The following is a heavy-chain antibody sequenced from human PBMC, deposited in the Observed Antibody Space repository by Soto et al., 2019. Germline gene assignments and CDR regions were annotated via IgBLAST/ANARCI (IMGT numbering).Heavy chain of an antibody. CDR3: ARDRSGVGATKANWFDP. V-gene: IGHV1-69*13. Sequence: SVKVSCKASGGTFRSYAISWVRQAPGQGLEWMGGIIPIFGTANYAQKFQGRVTITADESTSTAYMELSSLRSEDTAVYYCARDRSGVGATKANWFDPWGQGTLVTVSS. CDR1: GGTFRSYA. CDR2: IIPIFGTA. J-gene: IGHJ5*02. D-gene: IGHD1-26*01.